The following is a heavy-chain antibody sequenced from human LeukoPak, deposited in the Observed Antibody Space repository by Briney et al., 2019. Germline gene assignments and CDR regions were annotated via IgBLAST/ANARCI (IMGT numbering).Heavy chain of an antibody. J-gene: IGHJ5*02. CDR1: GFTFSNYG. V-gene: IGHV3-30*18. D-gene: IGHD4-17*01. CDR2: ISYDGSNK. Sequence: GESLRLSCAASGFTFSNYGMHWVRQAPGKGLEWVAVISYDGSNKYYADSVKGRFTISRDNSKNTLYLQMNSLRAEDTAVYYCAKNTVTTSLDPWGQGTLVTVSS. CDR3: AKNTVTTSLDP.